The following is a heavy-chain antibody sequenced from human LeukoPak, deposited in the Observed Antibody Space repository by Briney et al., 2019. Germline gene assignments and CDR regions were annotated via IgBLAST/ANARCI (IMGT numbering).Heavy chain of an antibody. J-gene: IGHJ4*02. CDR2: IIPILGIA. D-gene: IGHD3-3*01. CDR1: GGTFSSYT. V-gene: IGHV1-69*02. Sequence: SVKVSCKASGGTFSSYTISWVRQAPGQGLEWMGRIIPILGIANYAQKFQGRVTITADKSTSTAYMELSSLRSEDTAVCYCARVAGDYDFWSGYYRYRGQGTLVTVSS. CDR3: ARVAGDYDFWSGYYRY.